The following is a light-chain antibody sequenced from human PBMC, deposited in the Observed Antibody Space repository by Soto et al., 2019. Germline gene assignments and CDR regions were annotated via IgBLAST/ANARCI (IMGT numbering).Light chain of an antibody. J-gene: IGKJ3*01. CDR3: QQYNNYPFT. Sequence: DIHMTQSPSTLSASVGDRVTITCRASRSVITWLAWYQQKPGKAPKLLISDASSLESGVPSRFSGSGSGTEFSLTISRLQPDYFATYYCQQYNNYPFTFGPGTKVDIK. CDR1: RSVITW. V-gene: IGKV1-5*01. CDR2: DAS.